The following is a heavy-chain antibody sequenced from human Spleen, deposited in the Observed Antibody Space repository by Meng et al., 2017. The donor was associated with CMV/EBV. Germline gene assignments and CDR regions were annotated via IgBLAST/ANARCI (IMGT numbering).Heavy chain of an antibody. CDR2: ISTSGGST. CDR1: GFTFGDYA. D-gene: IGHD2-8*01. CDR3: AKDLTPYCTNGVCYNRRSALDI. J-gene: IGHJ3*02. V-gene: IGHV3-23*01. Sequence: GESLKISCTASGFTFGDYAMSWVRQAPGKGLEWVSGISTSGGSTYYADSVKGRFTISRDNSKNTLYLQMNSLRAEDTAVYYCAKDLTPYCTNGVCYNRRSALDIWGQGTMVTVSS.